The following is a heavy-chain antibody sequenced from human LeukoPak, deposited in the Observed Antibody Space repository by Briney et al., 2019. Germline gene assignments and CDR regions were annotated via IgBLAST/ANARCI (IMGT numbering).Heavy chain of an antibody. CDR3: AQDPREWEPY. D-gene: IGHD1-26*01. CDR2: IGAGGNT. J-gene: IGHJ4*02. Sequence: GGPLRLSCAASGFTFSSYAMIWVRQAPGVGLVWVSSIGAGGNTYFADSVKGRFTISRDISRNTLYLQMNSLRAEDTAVYYGAQDPREWEPYWGQGTLVTVSS. CDR1: GFTFSSYA. V-gene: IGHV3-23*01.